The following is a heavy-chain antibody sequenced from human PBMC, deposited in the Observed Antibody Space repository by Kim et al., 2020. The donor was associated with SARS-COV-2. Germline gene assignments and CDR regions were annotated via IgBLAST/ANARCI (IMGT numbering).Heavy chain of an antibody. CDR2: IDPTDPYT. D-gene: IGHD1-1*01. V-gene: IGHV5-10-1*01. Sequence: GKGLEWMGGIDPTDPYTNYNPSFEGHVTISADKSFRTAYLHLNSLKASDTAIYYCARHLDDDGFESWGQGTLVTVSS. J-gene: IGHJ4*02. CDR3: ARHLDDDGFES.